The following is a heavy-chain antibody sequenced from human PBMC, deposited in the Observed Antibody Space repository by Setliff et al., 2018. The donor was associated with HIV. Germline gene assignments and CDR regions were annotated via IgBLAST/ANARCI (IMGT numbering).Heavy chain of an antibody. V-gene: IGHV1-2*02. Sequence: ASVKVSCKASGYTSTGYYMHWVRQAPGQGLEWMGWINPNSGGTIYAQKFQGRVTMTEDTSTDTAYMNLSSLRSGDTAVYYCATSNRAFDIWGQGTMVTVS. J-gene: IGHJ3*02. CDR3: ATSNRAFDI. CDR1: GYTSTGYY. D-gene: IGHD1-1*01. CDR2: INPNSGGT.